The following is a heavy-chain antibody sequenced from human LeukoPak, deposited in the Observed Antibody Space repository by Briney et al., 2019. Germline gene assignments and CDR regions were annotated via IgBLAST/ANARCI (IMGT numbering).Heavy chain of an antibody. Sequence: GGSLRLSCVASGFTFSRYWMSWVRQAPGKGLEWVASIKQDGSEKHYVDSVKGRFTISRDNAKNSLYLQMNSLRAEDTAVYYCAREGIGLFDYWGQGTLVTVSS. CDR2: IKQDGSEK. CDR3: AREGIGLFDY. CDR1: GFTFSRYW. D-gene: IGHD2-21*01. J-gene: IGHJ4*02. V-gene: IGHV3-7*01.